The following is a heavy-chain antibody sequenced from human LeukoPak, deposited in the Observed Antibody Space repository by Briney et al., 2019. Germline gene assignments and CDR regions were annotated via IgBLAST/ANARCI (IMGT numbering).Heavy chain of an antibody. V-gene: IGHV1-69*01. Sequence: SVKVSCKASGGTFSSYAISWVRQAPGQGLEWMGGIIPIFGTANYAQKFQGRVTITADESTSTAYMELSSLRSEDTAVYYCARGEHSPKDYDFWSGLAYYFDYWGQGTLVTVSS. CDR1: GGTFSSYA. CDR2: IIPIFGTA. J-gene: IGHJ4*02. D-gene: IGHD3-3*01. CDR3: ARGEHSPKDYDFWSGLAYYFDY.